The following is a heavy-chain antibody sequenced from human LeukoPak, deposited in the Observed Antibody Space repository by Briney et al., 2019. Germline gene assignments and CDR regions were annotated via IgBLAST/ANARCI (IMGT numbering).Heavy chain of an antibody. CDR2: ISWNSGSI. V-gene: IGHV3-9*01. D-gene: IGHD1-20*01. Sequence: GGSLRLSCAASGFTFDDYAMPWVRQAPGKGLEWVSGISWNSGSIGYADSVKGRFTISRDNAKNSLYLQMNSLRAEDTAVYYCATKLTGYFDYWGQGTLVTVSS. CDR1: GFTFDDYA. J-gene: IGHJ4*02. CDR3: ATKLTGYFDY.